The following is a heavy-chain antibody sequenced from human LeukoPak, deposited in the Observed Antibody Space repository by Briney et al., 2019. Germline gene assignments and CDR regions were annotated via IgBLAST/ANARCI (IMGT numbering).Heavy chain of an antibody. V-gene: IGHV1-2*02. CDR3: ARALGYCSSTSCPPPYYMDV. Sequence: GASVKVSCKASGYTFTGYYMHWVRQAPGQGLEWMGWINPNSGGTNYAQKFQGRVTMTRDTSISTAYMELSRLRSDDTAVYYCARALGYCSSTSCPPPYYMDVWGKGTTVTVSS. J-gene: IGHJ6*03. CDR1: GYTFTGYY. CDR2: INPNSGGT. D-gene: IGHD2-2*03.